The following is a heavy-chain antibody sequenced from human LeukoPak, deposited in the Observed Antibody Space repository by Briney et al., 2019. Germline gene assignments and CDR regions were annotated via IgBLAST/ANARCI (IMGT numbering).Heavy chain of an antibody. D-gene: IGHD3-10*01. CDR1: GFTFSSYS. Sequence: GGSLRLSCAASGFTFSSYSMNWVRQAPGKGLEWVSSISSSSSYIYYADSVKGRFTISRDNAKNSLYLQMNSLRAEDTAVYYCARGDTMVRGVFDYWGQGTLVTVSS. CDR2: ISSSSSYI. CDR3: ARGDTMVRGVFDY. J-gene: IGHJ4*02. V-gene: IGHV3-21*01.